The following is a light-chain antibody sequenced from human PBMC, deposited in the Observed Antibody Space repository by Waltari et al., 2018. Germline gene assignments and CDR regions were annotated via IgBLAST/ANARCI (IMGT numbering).Light chain of an antibody. J-gene: IGKJ4*01. CDR3: QQRSDWLT. CDR2: DAS. V-gene: IGKV3-11*01. Sequence: EVVLTQSPAILSLSPGERATLSCRASQSVRTFVAWCQQKPGQAPRLLIYDASNRATGIPARFSGSGSGTDFTLTISSLEPEDFAVYYCQQRSDWLTFGGGTRVEIK. CDR1: QSVRTF.